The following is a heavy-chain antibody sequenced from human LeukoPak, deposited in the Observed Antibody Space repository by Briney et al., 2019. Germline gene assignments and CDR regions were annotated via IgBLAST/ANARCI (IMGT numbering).Heavy chain of an antibody. Sequence: GGSLRLSCAASGFTVSNNYMSWVRQAPGKGLEWVSAISGSGGSTYYADSVKGRFTISRDNSKNTLYLQMNSLRAEDTAVYYCATDQIAAAIDYWGQGTLDTVSS. CDR3: ATDQIAAAIDY. D-gene: IGHD6-13*01. CDR2: ISGSGGST. CDR1: GFTVSNNY. J-gene: IGHJ4*02. V-gene: IGHV3-23*01.